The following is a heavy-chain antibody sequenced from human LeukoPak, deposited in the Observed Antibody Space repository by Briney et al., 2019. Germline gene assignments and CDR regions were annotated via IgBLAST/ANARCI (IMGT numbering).Heavy chain of an antibody. CDR3: ASVDYYYDSSGPPIDY. V-gene: IGHV1-69*06. J-gene: IGHJ4*02. Sequence: SVKVSCKASGGTFSSYAISWVRQAPGQGLEWMGGIIPIFGTANYAQKFQGRVTITADKSTSTAYMELSSLRSEDTAVYYCASVDYYYDSSGPPIDYWGQGTLVTVSS. D-gene: IGHD3-22*01. CDR2: IIPIFGTA. CDR1: GGTFSSYA.